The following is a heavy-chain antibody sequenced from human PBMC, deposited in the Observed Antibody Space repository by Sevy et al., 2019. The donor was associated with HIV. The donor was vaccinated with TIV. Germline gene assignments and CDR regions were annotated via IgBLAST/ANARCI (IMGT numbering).Heavy chain of an antibody. J-gene: IGHJ4*02. Sequence: GGSLRLSCVASGFNLSPYWMTWVRQAPGKGLEWVANIKQDGNEKYDVDSVKGRFTVSRDNAKNALYLQMYSLRVEDTAVYFCASNTYHYDSNTYYPGYWGQGTRVTVSS. V-gene: IGHV3-7*01. CDR3: ASNTYHYDSNTYYPGY. CDR1: GFNLSPYW. CDR2: IKQDGNEK. D-gene: IGHD3-22*01.